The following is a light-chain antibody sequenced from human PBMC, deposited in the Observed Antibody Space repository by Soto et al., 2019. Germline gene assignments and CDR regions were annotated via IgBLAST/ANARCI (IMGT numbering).Light chain of an antibody. Sequence: EIVLTQSPGTLSLSPGERATLSCRASQSVSSSYLAWYQQKPGQATRLLIYGASSRVTGVPDRFSGSGSGTDFTLTISRLEPEDFAVYYCQQYGSSPGVTFGPGTKVDIK. J-gene: IGKJ3*01. V-gene: IGKV3-20*01. CDR2: GAS. CDR3: QQYGSSPGVT. CDR1: QSVSSSY.